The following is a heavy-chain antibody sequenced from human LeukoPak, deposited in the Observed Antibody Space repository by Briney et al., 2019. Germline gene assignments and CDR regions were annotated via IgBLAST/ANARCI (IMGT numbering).Heavy chain of an antibody. D-gene: IGHD3-10*01. V-gene: IGHV1-8*01. CDR1: GYTFTSYD. CDR3: ARRITMVRGGGGYGMDV. J-gene: IGHJ6*02. Sequence: ASVKVSCKASGYTFTSYDINWVRQAPGQGLEWMGWMNPNSGNTGYAQKFQGRVTMTRNTSISTAYMELSSLRSEDTAVYYCARRITMVRGGGGYGMDVWGQGTTVTVSS. CDR2: MNPNSGNT.